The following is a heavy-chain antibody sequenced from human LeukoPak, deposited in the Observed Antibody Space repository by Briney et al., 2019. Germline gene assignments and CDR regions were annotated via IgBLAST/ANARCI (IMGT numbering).Heavy chain of an antibody. V-gene: IGHV3-7*01. D-gene: IGHD6-19*01. CDR3: ARVLAVAAYYYYYMDV. J-gene: IGHJ6*03. CDR2: IKQDGSEK. Sequence: GGSLRLSCAASGFTFSSYGMSWVRQAPGKGLEWVANIKQDGSEKYYVDSVKGRFTISRDNAKNSLYLQMNSLRAEDTAVYYCARVLAVAAYYYYYMDVWGKGTTVTVSS. CDR1: GFTFSSYG.